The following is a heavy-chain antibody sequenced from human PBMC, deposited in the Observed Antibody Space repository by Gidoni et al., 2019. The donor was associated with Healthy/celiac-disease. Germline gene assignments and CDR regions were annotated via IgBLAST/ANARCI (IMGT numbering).Heavy chain of an antibody. CDR1: GGSISRGGSY. Sequence: QVQLQESGPGLVKPSQTLSLTCTVPGGSISRGGSYWSWIRQHPGKGLEWIGYIYYSGSTYYNPSLKSRVTISVDTSKNQFSLKLSSVTAADTAVYYCAITITMPLNRPRGPAFDIWGQGTMVTVSS. V-gene: IGHV4-31*03. CDR2: IYYSGST. CDR3: AITITMPLNRPRGPAFDI. D-gene: IGHD3-10*01. J-gene: IGHJ3*02.